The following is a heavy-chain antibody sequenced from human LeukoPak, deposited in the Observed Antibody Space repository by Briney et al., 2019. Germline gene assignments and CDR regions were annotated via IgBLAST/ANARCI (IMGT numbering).Heavy chain of an antibody. J-gene: IGHJ4*02. CDR1: GGSISSGSYY. CDR3: ARVSGQKAYYFDY. Sequence: SETLSLTCTVSGGSISSGSYYWSWIRQPAGKGLEWIGRIYTSGSTNYNPSLKSRVTISVDTSKNQFSLKLSSVTAADTAVYYCARVSGQKAYYFDYWGQGTLVTVSS. V-gene: IGHV4-61*02. CDR2: IYTSGST.